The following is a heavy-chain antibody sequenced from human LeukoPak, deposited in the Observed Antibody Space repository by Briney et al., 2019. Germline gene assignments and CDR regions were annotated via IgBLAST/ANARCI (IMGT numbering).Heavy chain of an antibody. D-gene: IGHD6-13*01. CDR3: ARGQRGSWGNWFDP. CDR1: GGSFSGYY. Sequence: SETLSLTCAVYGGSFSGYYWSWIRQPPGKGLEWIGEINHSGSTNYNPSLKSRVTISVDTSKNQFSLKLSSATAADTAVYYCARGQRGSWGNWFDPWGQGTLVTVSS. J-gene: IGHJ5*02. CDR2: INHSGST. V-gene: IGHV4-34*01.